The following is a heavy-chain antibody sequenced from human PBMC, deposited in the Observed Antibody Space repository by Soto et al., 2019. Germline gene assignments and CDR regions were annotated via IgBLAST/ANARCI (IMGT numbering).Heavy chain of an antibody. Sequence: SVKVSCKASGGTFSSYAISWVRQAPGQGLEWMGGIIPIFGTANYAQKFQGRVTITADESTSKAYMELSSLRSEDTAVYYCARERDYDFWSGYHTYYYYGMDVWGQGTTVTVSS. J-gene: IGHJ6*02. V-gene: IGHV1-69*13. D-gene: IGHD3-3*01. CDR3: ARERDYDFWSGYHTYYYYGMDV. CDR2: IIPIFGTA. CDR1: GGTFSSYA.